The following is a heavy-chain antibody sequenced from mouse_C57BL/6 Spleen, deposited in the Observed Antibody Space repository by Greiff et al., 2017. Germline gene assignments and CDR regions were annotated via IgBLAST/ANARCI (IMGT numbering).Heavy chain of an antibody. CDR2: IHPNSGST. J-gene: IGHJ1*03. D-gene: IGHD1-1*01. V-gene: IGHV1-64*01. CDR1: GYTFTSYW. CDR3: ARDYGSSYEGYFDV. Sequence: QVQLKQPGAELVKPGASVKLSCKASGYTFTSYWMHWVKQRPGQGLEWIGMIHPNSGSTNYNEKFKSKATLTVDKSSSTAYMQLSSLTSEDSAVYYCARDYGSSYEGYFDVWGTGTTVTVSS.